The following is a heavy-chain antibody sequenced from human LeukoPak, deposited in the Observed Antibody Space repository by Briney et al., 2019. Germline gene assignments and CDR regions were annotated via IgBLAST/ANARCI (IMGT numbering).Heavy chain of an antibody. D-gene: IGHD3-3*01. Sequence: GESLKISCKGSGYSFTSYWIGWVRQMPGKGLGWMGIIYPGDSDTRYSPSFQGQVTISADKSISTAYLQWSSLKASDTAMYYCARHVTIFGVASLGWFDPWGQGTLVTVSS. V-gene: IGHV5-51*01. CDR1: GYSFTSYW. CDR3: ARHVTIFGVASLGWFDP. CDR2: IYPGDSDT. J-gene: IGHJ5*02.